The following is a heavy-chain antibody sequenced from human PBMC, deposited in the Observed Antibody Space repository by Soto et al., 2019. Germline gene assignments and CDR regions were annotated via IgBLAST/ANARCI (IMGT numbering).Heavy chain of an antibody. CDR1: GGSFSGYY. J-gene: IGHJ5*02. Sequence: QVQLQQWGAGLLKPSETLSLTCAVYGGSFSGYYWSWIRQPPGKGLEWIGEINHSGSTNYNPSLKSRVTISVDTSKNQFSLKLSSVTAADTAVYYCAKDGSSTSGGRPRGWFDPWGQGTLVTVSS. D-gene: IGHD2-2*01. CDR3: AKDGSSTSGGRPRGWFDP. V-gene: IGHV4-34*01. CDR2: INHSGST.